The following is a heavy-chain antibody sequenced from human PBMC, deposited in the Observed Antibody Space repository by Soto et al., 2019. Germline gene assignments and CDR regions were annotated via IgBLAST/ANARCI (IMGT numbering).Heavy chain of an antibody. Sequence: VQLVESGGGLVQPGGSLRLSCAASGFTFSTYWMHWVRQAPGKGLVWVSRINSDGSSTSYADSVKGRFIISRDNAKNTLHLQMNSLRAEDTAVYYCASDNSGYHGAWGQGTLVTVSS. CDR3: ASDNSGYHGA. CDR1: GFTFSTYW. V-gene: IGHV3-74*01. D-gene: IGHD3-22*01. CDR2: INSDGSST. J-gene: IGHJ5*02.